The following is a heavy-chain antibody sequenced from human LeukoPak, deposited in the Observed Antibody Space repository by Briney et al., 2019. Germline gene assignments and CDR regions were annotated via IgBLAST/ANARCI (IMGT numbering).Heavy chain of an antibody. J-gene: IGHJ5*02. CDR3: ARAVRITIFGVVPSWFDP. CDR2: INPNSGGT. Sequence: ASVKVSCKASGYTFTGYYMHWVRQAPGQGLEWMGWINPNSGGTNYAQKFQGRVTMTRDTSISTAYMELSRLRSDDTAVYYCARAVRITIFGVVPSWFDPWGQGTLVTVSS. CDR1: GYTFTGYY. V-gene: IGHV1-2*02. D-gene: IGHD3-3*01.